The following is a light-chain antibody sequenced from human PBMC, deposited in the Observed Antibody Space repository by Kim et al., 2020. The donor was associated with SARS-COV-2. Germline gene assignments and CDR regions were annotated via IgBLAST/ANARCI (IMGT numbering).Light chain of an antibody. CDR2: GNS. J-gene: IGLJ1*01. CDR3: QSYDSSLSGSGV. V-gene: IGLV1-40*01. CDR1: SSNIGAGYD. Sequence: VTISCTGSSSNIGAGYDVHWYQQLPGTAPKLLIYGNSNRPSGVPDRFSGSKSGTSASLAITGLQAEDEADYYCQSYDSSLSGSGVFGTGTKATVL.